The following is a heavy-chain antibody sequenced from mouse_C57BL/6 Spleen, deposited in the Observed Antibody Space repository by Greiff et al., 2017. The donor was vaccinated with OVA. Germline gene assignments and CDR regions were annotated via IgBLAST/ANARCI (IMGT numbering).Heavy chain of an antibody. CDR3: ARLDYSNYRYFDY. CDR2: IYPGSGST. CDR1: GYTFTSYW. V-gene: IGHV1-55*01. Sequence: VQLQQPGAELVKPGASVKMSCKASGYTFTSYWITWVKQRPGQGLEWIGDIYPGSGSTNYNEKFKSKATLTVETSSSTAYMQLSSLTSEDSAVYYCARLDYSNYRYFDYWGQGTTLTVSS. D-gene: IGHD2-5*01. J-gene: IGHJ2*01.